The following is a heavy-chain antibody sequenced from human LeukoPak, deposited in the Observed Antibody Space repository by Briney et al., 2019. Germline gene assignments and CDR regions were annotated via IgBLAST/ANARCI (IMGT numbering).Heavy chain of an antibody. CDR2: IYSGGSK. Sequence: PGGSLRLSCAASGFTVSSNYMSWVRQAPGKGLEWVSVIYSGGSKYYADSVNGRFTISRDNSKNTLHLQMNSLRAEDTAVYYCARATGSGWYGIDYWGPGTLVTVSS. CDR3: ARATGSGWYGIDY. CDR1: GFTVSSNY. D-gene: IGHD6-19*01. V-gene: IGHV3-66*02. J-gene: IGHJ4*02.